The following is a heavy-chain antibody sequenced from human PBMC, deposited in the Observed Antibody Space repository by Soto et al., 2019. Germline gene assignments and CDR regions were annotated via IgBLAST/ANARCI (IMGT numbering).Heavy chain of an antibody. Sequence: TLSLTCTVSCGSISIGGYYWSWIRQHPGKGLEWIGYIYYSGSTYYNPSLKSRVTISVDTSKNQFSLKLSSVTAADTAVYYCARGPRKSQWGITMIVVVIKSAFDIWGQGTMVTVSS. CDR2: IYYSGST. J-gene: IGHJ3*02. CDR1: CGSISIGGYY. CDR3: ARGPRKSQWGITMIVVVIKSAFDI. V-gene: IGHV4-31*03. D-gene: IGHD3-22*01.